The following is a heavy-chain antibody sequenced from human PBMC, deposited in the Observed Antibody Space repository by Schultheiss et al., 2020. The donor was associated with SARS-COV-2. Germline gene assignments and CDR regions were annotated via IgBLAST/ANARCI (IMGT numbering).Heavy chain of an antibody. J-gene: IGHJ4*02. CDR1: GGSISNYY. Sequence: SETLSLTCTVSGGSISNYYWSWIRQPPGKGLEWIGYIYYSGSTSYNPSLKSRVTISVDTSKNQFSLRLRYVTAADTAVYYCARGNGYSYYWGQGILVTVSS. CDR3: ARGNGYSYY. D-gene: IGHD5-24*01. V-gene: IGHV4-59*01. CDR2: IYYSGST.